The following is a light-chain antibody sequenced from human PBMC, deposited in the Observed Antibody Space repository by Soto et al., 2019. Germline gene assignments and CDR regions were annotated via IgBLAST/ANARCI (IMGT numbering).Light chain of an antibody. CDR2: ENY. J-gene: IGLJ6*01. CDR3: GTWDNSLSAEA. V-gene: IGLV1-51*01. Sequence: QSVLTQPPSVSAAPGQKVTISCSGSSSNIGHNYVSWYQQLPGTAPKLLIFENYRRTSGIPHRFSGSKSGTSAPLDSTGLQTVDEVDYYCGTWDNSLSAEAFGGSTKVT. CDR1: SSNIGHNY.